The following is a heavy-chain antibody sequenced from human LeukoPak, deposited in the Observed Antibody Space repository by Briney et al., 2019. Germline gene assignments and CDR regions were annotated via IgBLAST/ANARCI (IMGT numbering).Heavy chain of an antibody. J-gene: IGHJ6*03. CDR3: ARAGSSWSLYYYYYMDV. V-gene: IGHV3-48*03. CDR2: ISSSGSTI. CDR1: GFTFSTYE. D-gene: IGHD6-13*01. Sequence: GGSLRLSCAASGFTFSTYEMNWVRQAPGKGLEWVSYISSSGSTIYYADSVKGRFTISRDNAKNSLYLQMNSLRAEDTAVYYCARAGSSWSLYYYYYMDVWGKETTVTIS.